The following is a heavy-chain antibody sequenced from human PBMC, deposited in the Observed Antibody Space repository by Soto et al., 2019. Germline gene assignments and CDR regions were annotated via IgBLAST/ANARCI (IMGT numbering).Heavy chain of an antibody. CDR2: ISYDGSNK. Sequence: GGSLRLSCAASGFTFSSYGMHWVRQAPGKGLEWVAVISYDGSNKYYADSVRGRSTISRDNSKNTLYLQMNSLRAEDTAVYYCAKDPGYCTNGVCYTGGWFDPWGQGTLVTVSS. D-gene: IGHD2-8*01. J-gene: IGHJ5*02. V-gene: IGHV3-30*18. CDR1: GFTFSSYG. CDR3: AKDPGYCTNGVCYTGGWFDP.